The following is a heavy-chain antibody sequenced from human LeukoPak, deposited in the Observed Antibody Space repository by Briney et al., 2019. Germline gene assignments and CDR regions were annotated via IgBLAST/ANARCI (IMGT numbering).Heavy chain of an antibody. V-gene: IGHV4-31*03. Sequence: PSETLSLTCTVSGDSIVRGDYYWSWLRQHPGKGLEWIGYVHHSGVTRYSSSLKSRVDLSADATKGQFSLKMISLTAADTAVYYCARWSPAFFDYSGFDYWGQGSLVTVSS. CDR1: GDSIVRGDYY. CDR2: VHHSGVT. D-gene: IGHD2-15*01. J-gene: IGHJ4*02. CDR3: ARWSPAFFDYSGFDY.